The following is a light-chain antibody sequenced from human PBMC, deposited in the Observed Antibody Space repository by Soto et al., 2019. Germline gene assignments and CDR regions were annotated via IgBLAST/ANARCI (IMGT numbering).Light chain of an antibody. J-gene: IGLJ1*01. CDR2: EGS. Sequence: QSVLTQPASVSGSPGQSITLSCTGTSSDVGSSNLVSWYQQHPGKTPKLIIYEGSRRPSGVSGRFSGSMSGNAASLTISGLQAEDEADYYCCSFARSSTSYVFGTVTKVTVL. CDR1: SSDVGSSNL. CDR3: CSFARSSTSYV. V-gene: IGLV2-23*01.